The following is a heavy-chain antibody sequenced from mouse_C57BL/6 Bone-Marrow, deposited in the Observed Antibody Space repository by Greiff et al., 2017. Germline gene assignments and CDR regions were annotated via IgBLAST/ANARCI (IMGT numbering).Heavy chain of an antibody. CDR1: GFTFSDYG. Sequence: EVQLVESGGGLVKPGGSLKLSCAASGFTFSDYGMHWVSQAPEKGLEWVAYISSGSSTIYYADTLKGRFTISRDNAKNTMILQMTSLRSEDTAMYYCAWGDYPFFDYWGQGTTLTVSS. D-gene: IGHD2-4*01. CDR3: AWGDYPFFDY. J-gene: IGHJ2*01. V-gene: IGHV5-17*01. CDR2: ISSGSSTI.